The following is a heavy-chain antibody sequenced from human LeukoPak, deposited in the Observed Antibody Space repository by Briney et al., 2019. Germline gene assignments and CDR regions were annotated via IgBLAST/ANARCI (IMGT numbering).Heavy chain of an antibody. V-gene: IGHV3-23*01. J-gene: IGHJ4*02. Sequence: GGSPRLSCAASGFTFSSYAMSWVRQAPGKGLEWVSDISGSGGSTYYADSVKGRFTISRDNSKDTLYLLMNSLRAEDTAVYYCAKVGYSYGGYNDYWGQGTLVTVSS. D-gene: IGHD5-18*01. CDR2: ISGSGGST. CDR1: GFTFSSYA. CDR3: AKVGYSYGGYNDY.